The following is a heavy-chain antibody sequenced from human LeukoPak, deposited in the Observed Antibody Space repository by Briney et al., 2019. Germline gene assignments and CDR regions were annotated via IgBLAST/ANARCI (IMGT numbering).Heavy chain of an antibody. CDR1: GGSISSYY. V-gene: IGHV4-59*12. Sequence: PSETLSLTCTVSGGSISSYYWSWIRQPRGKGLEWIGYIYYSGSTNYNPSLKSRVTISVDTSKNQFSLKLSSATAADTAVYYCARGGITGTTDYWGQGTLVTVSS. D-gene: IGHD1-20*01. J-gene: IGHJ4*02. CDR3: ARGGITGTTDY. CDR2: IYYSGST.